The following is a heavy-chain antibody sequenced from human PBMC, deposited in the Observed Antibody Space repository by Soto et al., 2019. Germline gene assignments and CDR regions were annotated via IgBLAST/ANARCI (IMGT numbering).Heavy chain of an antibody. CDR2: IFPRDSDT. D-gene: IGHD1-26*01. CDR1: GYTFSNNW. CDR3: AKSIEGGPMDV. Sequence: PGESLKISCQGSGYTFSNNWINWVRLVPGKGLEWMGIIFPRDSDTRYSPSLQGQVIISVDKSTNTAYLQWTRLTASDTAIYYCAKSIEGGPMDVWGQGTTVTVSS. V-gene: IGHV5-51*01. J-gene: IGHJ6*02.